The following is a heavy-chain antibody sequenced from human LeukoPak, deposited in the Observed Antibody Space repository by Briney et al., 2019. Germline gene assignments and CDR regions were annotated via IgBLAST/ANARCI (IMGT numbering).Heavy chain of an antibody. J-gene: IGHJ4*02. D-gene: IGHD6-19*01. CDR2: IYSGGST. Sequence: GGSLRLSCAVSGFTVNNNYMSWVRQAPGKGLEWVSVIYSGGSTYYADSVKGRFTISRDNSKNTLYLLMNSLRAEDTAVYYCAREDSSGWYYFDYWGQGTLVTVSS. CDR1: GFTVNNNY. CDR3: AREDSSGWYYFDY. V-gene: IGHV3-66*01.